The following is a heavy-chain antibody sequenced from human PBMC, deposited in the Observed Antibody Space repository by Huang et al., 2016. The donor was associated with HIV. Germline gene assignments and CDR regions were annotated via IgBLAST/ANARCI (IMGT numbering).Heavy chain of an antibody. V-gene: IGHV4-34*02. D-gene: IGHD3-10*01. CDR1: GGSLSGFY. CDR3: ARDATKNPRGWFDP. J-gene: IGHJ5*02. CDR2: INHLGRP. Sequence: QVHLQQWGAGLLKSAETLSLTCAVYGGSLSGFYWSWLRQTPGKGLEWIGEINHLGRPNYKPSLKSRVSISTDGSKKQFSLKLRSISDADTAVYFCARDATKNPRGWFDPWGQGTLVTVSS.